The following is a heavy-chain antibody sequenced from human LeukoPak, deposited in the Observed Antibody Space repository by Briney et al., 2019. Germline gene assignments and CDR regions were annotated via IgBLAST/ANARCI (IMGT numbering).Heavy chain of an antibody. J-gene: IGHJ4*02. D-gene: IGHD3-10*01. V-gene: IGHV1-24*01. CDR1: GYTLTELS. Sequence: EASVKVSCKVSGYTLTELSMHWVRQAPGKGLEWMGGFDAEDGETIYAQKFQGRVTMTEDTSTDTAYMELSSLRSEDTAVYYCATLGTMVRRYFDYWGQGTLVTVSS. CDR2: FDAEDGET. CDR3: ATLGTMVRRYFDY.